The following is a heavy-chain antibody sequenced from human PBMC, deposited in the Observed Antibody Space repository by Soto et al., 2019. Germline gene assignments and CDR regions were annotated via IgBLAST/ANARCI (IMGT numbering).Heavy chain of an antibody. CDR2: INHSGST. CDR3: EGDYYGSGSPRPYGMDV. CDR1: GGSFSGYY. J-gene: IGHJ6*02. Sequence: SETLSLTCAVYGGSFSGYYWSWIRQPPGKGLEWIGEINHSGSTNYNPSLKSRVTISVDTSKNQFSLKLSSVTAADTAVYYCEGDYYGSGSPRPYGMDVWGQGTTVTVS. D-gene: IGHD3-10*01. V-gene: IGHV4-34*01.